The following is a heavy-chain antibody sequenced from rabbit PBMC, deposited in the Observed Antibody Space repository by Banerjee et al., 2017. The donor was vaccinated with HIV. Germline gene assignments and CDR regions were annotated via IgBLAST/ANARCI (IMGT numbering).Heavy chain of an antibody. CDR3: ARGGL. Sequence: QQQLEESGGGLVKPEGSPTLSCTASGFSFSNKYVMCWVRQAPGKGLEWIACINTSSGNIVYATWAKGRFTISKTSWTTVTLQMTSLTAADTATYFCARGGLWGPGTLVTVS. CDR2: INTSSGNI. CDR1: GFSFSNKYV. V-gene: IGHV1S45*01. J-gene: IGHJ4*01.